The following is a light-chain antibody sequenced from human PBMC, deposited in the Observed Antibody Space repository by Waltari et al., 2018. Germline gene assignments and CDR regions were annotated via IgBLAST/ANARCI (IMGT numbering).Light chain of an antibody. V-gene: IGKV1-33*01. Sequence: DIQMPQSPPSLSASVGDRVTITCRASQAITNYLNWYQQKPGKAPKLLIHDASKLETGVPSRFSGSQSGTHFTLTISSLQPEDIGTYYCQRYDNLPIFAFGPGTKVEI. CDR2: DAS. CDR3: QRYDNLPIFA. J-gene: IGKJ3*01. CDR1: QAITNY.